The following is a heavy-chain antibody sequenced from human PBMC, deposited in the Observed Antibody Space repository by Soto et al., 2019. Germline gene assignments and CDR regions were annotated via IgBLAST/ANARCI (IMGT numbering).Heavy chain of an antibody. V-gene: IGHV4-31*03. CDR2: IYYSGRT. CDR1: GGSISSGGYY. J-gene: IGHJ5*02. CDR3: ARGSFSSSSSWFDP. D-gene: IGHD6-6*01. Sequence: SETLSLTCTVSGGSISSGGYYWSWIRQHPGKGLEWIGYIYYSGRTYYNPSLHSRVSIAVGTTENQFSLKLTSVTAADTSVYYCARGSFSSSSSWFDPWGRGTLVTVSS.